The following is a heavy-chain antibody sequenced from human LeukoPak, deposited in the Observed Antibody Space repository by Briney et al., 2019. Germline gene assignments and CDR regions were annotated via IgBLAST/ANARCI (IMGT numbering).Heavy chain of an antibody. J-gene: IGHJ6*03. CDR1: GFTFSSYG. CDR2: IRYDGSNK. Sequence: GGSLRLSCAASGFTFSSYGMHWVRQAPGKGLEGVAFIRYDGSNKYYADSVKGRFTISRDNSKNTLYLQMNSLRAEGTAVYYCAKDSIDPIFDYYYYMDVWGKGTTVTISS. V-gene: IGHV3-30*02. D-gene: IGHD3-9*01. CDR3: AKDSIDPIFDYYYYMDV.